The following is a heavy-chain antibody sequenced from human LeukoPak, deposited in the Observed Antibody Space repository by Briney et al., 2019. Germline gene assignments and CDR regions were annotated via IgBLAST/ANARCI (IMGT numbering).Heavy chain of an antibody. CDR1: GFTFSYYA. V-gene: IGHV3-30-3*01. CDR3: ARGSPGVTGYDSNHYYGMDV. Sequence: GGSLRLSCAASGFTFSYYAMHWVRQAPGKGQEWVAIISYDGAHKDYAGSVKGRFSISRDNSENTLYLQMNSLRVEDTSVYYCARGSPGVTGYDSNHYYGMDVWGQGTTVTVS. D-gene: IGHD5-12*01. CDR2: ISYDGAHK. J-gene: IGHJ6*02.